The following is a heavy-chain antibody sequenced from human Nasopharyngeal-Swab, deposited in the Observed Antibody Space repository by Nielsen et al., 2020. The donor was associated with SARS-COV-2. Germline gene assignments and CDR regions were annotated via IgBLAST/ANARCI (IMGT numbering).Heavy chain of an antibody. J-gene: IGHJ5*02. CDR3: ARGYSSSWYFCWFDP. CDR1: GGSFGGYY. Sequence: SETLSLTCALYGGSFGGYYWSWIRQPPGKGLEWIGEINHSGSTNYHPSLKSQVTISVDTSKNQFSLKLSSVTAADTAVYYCARGYSSSWYFCWFDPWGQGTLVTVSS. V-gene: IGHV4-34*01. CDR2: INHSGST. D-gene: IGHD6-13*01.